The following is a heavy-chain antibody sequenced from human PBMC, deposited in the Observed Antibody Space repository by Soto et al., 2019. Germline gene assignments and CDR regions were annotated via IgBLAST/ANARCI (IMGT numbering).Heavy chain of an antibody. CDR1: AGSISNYY. D-gene: IGHD3-9*01. CDR2: IDFSGIT. Sequence: PSETLSLTCIVSAGSISNYYWSWIPQPAGKGLEWIGRIDFSGITNYNPSLKSRVTMSIDTSKKQFSLNLSSVTAADTAVYYCARDTSPALHDILTGYYWFDPWGQGTLVNVSS. V-gene: IGHV4-4*07. CDR3: ARDTSPALHDILTGYYWFDP. J-gene: IGHJ5*02.